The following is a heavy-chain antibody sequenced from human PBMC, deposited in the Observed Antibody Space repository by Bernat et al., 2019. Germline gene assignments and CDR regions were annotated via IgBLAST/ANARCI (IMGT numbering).Heavy chain of an antibody. CDR1: GGTFSSYA. Sequence: QVQLVQSGAEVKKPGSSVKVSCKASGGTFSSYAISWVRQAPGQGLEWMGGIIPIFGTANYAQKCQGRVTITADESTSTAYMELSSLRSEDTAVYYCARVSVRLQYFGAVDPWGQGTLVTVPS. V-gene: IGHV1-69*01. CDR2: IIPIFGTA. CDR3: ARVSVRLQYFGAVDP. D-gene: IGHD4-11*01. J-gene: IGHJ5*02.